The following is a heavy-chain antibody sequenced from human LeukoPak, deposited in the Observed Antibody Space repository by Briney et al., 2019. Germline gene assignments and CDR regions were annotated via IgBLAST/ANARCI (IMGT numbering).Heavy chain of an antibody. CDR3: AREEGPYFDC. Sequence: TGGSLRLSCAASGFTFHNHGMSWVRQAPGKGLEWVSALNWNGDNTGYADSVKGRFTISRDNAKESLYLQMNSLTADDTAFYYCAREEGPYFDCWGQGTLVTVSS. V-gene: IGHV3-20*04. CDR2: LNWNGDNT. J-gene: IGHJ4*02. CDR1: GFTFHNHG.